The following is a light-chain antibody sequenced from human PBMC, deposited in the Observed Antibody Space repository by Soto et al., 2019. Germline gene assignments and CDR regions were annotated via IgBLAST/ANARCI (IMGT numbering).Light chain of an antibody. CDR3: QQYNEWPLT. CDR1: QSVTSNY. J-gene: IGKJ4*01. V-gene: IGKV3-20*01. Sequence: IVLTQSPGTLSLSPGERATLFCRASQSVTSNYFAWYQQKPGQAPRLLIYGISDRATGIPDRFSGSGSGTDFTLTISRLEPEDFAVYYCQQYNEWPLTFGGGTKVEIK. CDR2: GIS.